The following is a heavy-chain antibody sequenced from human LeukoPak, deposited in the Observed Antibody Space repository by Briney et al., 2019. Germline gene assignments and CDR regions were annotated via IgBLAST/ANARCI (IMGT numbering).Heavy chain of an antibody. J-gene: IGHJ4*02. Sequence: GASVKVSCKASGGTFSSYTIRWVPQAPGQGLEWIGGIIPIFGTANYAQKFQGRVTITTDESTSTAYMELSSLRSEDTAVYYCARGDSSSWYPYYFDYWGQGTLVTVSS. CDR1: GGTFSSYT. CDR3: ARGDSSSWYPYYFDY. V-gene: IGHV1-69*05. CDR2: IIPIFGTA. D-gene: IGHD6-13*01.